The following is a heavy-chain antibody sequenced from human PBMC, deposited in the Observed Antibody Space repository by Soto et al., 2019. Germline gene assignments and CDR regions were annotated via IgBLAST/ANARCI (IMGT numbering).Heavy chain of an antibody. J-gene: IGHJ4*02. CDR2: INTGSSNT. D-gene: IGHD3-9*01. CDR1: GYTLTSYG. V-gene: IGHV1-3*04. CDR3: ARAMPTAGYIYFHQ. Sequence: QVDLVQSGAEVKEPGASVRISCEASGYTLTSYGIHWVRQAPGQRLEWMGWINTGSSNTRYSPEFQARVTITRDTSASTAYMELNSLRSEDTAVYYCARAMPTAGYIYFHQWGQGTLVTVSS.